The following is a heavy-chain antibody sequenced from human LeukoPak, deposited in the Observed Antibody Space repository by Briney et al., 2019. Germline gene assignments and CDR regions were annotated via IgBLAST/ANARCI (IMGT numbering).Heavy chain of an antibody. J-gene: IGHJ4*02. Sequence: SETLSLTCTVSGGSISNYWWSWVRQPPGKGLEWIGYVFDSGGTNYNPSLKSRVTISVDTSKKQFSLKLSSVTAADTAVYYCARGYSSSWNYFDYWGQGTLVTVSS. CDR2: VFDSGGT. D-gene: IGHD6-13*01. CDR3: ARGYSSSWNYFDY. CDR1: GGSISNYW. V-gene: IGHV4-59*01.